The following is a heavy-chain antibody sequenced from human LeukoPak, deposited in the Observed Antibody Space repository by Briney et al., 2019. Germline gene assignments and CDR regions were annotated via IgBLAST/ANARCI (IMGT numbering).Heavy chain of an antibody. CDR1: GGTFSSYA. CDR2: MNPNSGNT. V-gene: IGHV1-8*02. J-gene: IGHJ4*02. CDR3: ARSPSRGWYALDY. D-gene: IGHD6-19*01. Sequence: ASVKVSCKASGGTFSSYAISWVRQATGQGLEWMGWMNPNSGNTGYAQKFQGRVTMTRNTSISTAYMELSSLRSEDTAVYYCARSPSRGWYALDYWGQGTLVTVSS.